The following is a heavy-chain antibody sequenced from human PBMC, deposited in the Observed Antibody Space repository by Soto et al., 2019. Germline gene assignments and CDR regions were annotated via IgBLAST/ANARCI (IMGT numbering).Heavy chain of an antibody. CDR1: GGSISSGDYY. J-gene: IGHJ6*02. D-gene: IGHD3-22*01. CDR2: IYYSGST. V-gene: IGHV4-30-4*01. CDR3: ARAPNPYYYDSSGYYASGGMVV. Sequence: SETLSLTCTVSGGSISSGDYYWSWIRQPPGKGLEWIGYIYYSGSTYYNPSLKSRVTISVDTSKNQFSLKLSSVTAADTAVYYCARAPNPYYYDSSGYYASGGMVVWGQGTTVTVSS.